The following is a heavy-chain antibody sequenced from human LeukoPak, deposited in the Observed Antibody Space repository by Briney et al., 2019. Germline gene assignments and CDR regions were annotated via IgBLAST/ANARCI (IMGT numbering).Heavy chain of an antibody. CDR1: GFTFSSYW. Sequence: GGSLRLSCAASGFTFSSYWMNWVRQAPGKGLEWVANINRDGSDMYYVDSVRGRFTVSRDNAENSLYLQLDTLRAEDTAVYFCARDQCGGANCYWPGGPMNVWGQGTTVTVSS. CDR3: ARDQCGGANCYWPGGPMNV. V-gene: IGHV3-7*01. CDR2: INRDGSDM. D-gene: IGHD2-21*01. J-gene: IGHJ6*02.